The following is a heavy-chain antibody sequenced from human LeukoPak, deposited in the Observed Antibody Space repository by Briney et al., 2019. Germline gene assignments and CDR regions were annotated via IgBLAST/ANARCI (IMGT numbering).Heavy chain of an antibody. CDR2: ISGSGGST. V-gene: IGHV3-23*01. Sequence: GGSLRLSCAASGFTFTSYSMSWVRQAPGKGLEWVSAISGSGGSTYYADSVKGRFTISRDNSKNTLYLQMNSLRAEDTAVYYCAKDLEYYFDYWGQGTLVTVSS. CDR3: AKDLEYYFDY. CDR1: GFTFTSYS. J-gene: IGHJ4*02.